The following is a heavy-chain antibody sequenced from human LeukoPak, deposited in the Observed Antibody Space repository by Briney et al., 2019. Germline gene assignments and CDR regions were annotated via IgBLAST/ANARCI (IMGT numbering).Heavy chain of an antibody. D-gene: IGHD3-22*01. CDR2: IYYSGST. CDR1: GGSISSGGYS. J-gene: IGHJ5*02. V-gene: IGHV4-30-4*07. CDR3: ARRSYYYDSSGPNWFDP. Sequence: SETLSLTCAVSGGSISSGGYSWSWIRQPPGKGLEWIGYIYYSGSTYYNPSLKSRVTISVDTSKNQFSLKLSSVTAADTAVYYCARRSYYYDSSGPNWFDPWGQGTLVTVSS.